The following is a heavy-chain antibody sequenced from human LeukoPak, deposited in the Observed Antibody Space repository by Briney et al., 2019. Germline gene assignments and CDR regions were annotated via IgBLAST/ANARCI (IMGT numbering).Heavy chain of an antibody. Sequence: GGSLRLSCAASGFTFSDYSMNWVRQAPGKGLEWVSSISSSSSYIYYADSVKGRFTISRDNSKNTLYLQMNSLRAEDTAVYYCARGKGYYDSSGYYHPYFDYWGQGTLVAVSS. CDR3: ARGKGYYDSSGYYHPYFDY. D-gene: IGHD3-22*01. CDR1: GFTFSDYS. V-gene: IGHV3-21*01. CDR2: ISSSSSYI. J-gene: IGHJ4*02.